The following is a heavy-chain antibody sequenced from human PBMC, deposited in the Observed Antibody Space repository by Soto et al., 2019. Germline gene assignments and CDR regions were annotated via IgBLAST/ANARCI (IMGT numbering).Heavy chain of an antibody. CDR1: GFTFSSYG. V-gene: IGHV3-33*01. D-gene: IGHD3-22*01. CDR2: IWYDGSNK. CDR3: ARDYDSSGYPRYYFDY. Sequence: QVQLVESGGGVVQPGRSLRLSCAASGFTFSSYGMHWVRQAPGKGLEWVAVIWYDGSNKYYADSVEGRFTISRDNSKNTRYLQMNSLRAEDTAVYYCARDYDSSGYPRYYFDYWGQGTLVTVSS. J-gene: IGHJ4*02.